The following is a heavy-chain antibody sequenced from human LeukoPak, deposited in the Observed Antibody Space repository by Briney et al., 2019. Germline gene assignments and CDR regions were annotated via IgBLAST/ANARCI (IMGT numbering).Heavy chain of an antibody. CDR3: ARVASPGYNWFDP. Sequence: GGSLRLSCVGSGYTFTTYGMSWVRQAPGKGLEWVSGLDNNGDNTYYADSVKGRFTISRDNSKNSLYLQMNSLRAEDPAVYYCARVASPGYNWFDPWGQGTLVTVSS. CDR1: GYTFTTYG. CDR2: LDNNGDNT. J-gene: IGHJ5*02. V-gene: IGHV3-23*01.